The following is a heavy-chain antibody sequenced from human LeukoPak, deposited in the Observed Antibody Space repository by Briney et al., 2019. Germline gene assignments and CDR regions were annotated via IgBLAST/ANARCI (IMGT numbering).Heavy chain of an antibody. V-gene: IGHV4-4*02. D-gene: IGHD3-10*01. CDR3: ESGTPQRWSSF. J-gene: IGHJ4*02. CDR2: IFHSGST. Sequence: PSETLSLTCTVSSGSIFSTNWWSWVRQPPGKGLEWIGQIFHSGSTSYSPSLKSRVTISMDKSKNQISLRLTSVTAADTAIYYCESGTPQRWSSFWGQGTLVTVSS. CDR1: SGSIFSTNW.